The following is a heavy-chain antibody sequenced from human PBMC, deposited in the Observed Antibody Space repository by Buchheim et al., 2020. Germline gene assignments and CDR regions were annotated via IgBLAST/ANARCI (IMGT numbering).Heavy chain of an antibody. CDR3: AKSELGFEAYYYYGMDV. Sequence: QVQLVESGGGVVQPGRSLRLSCAASGFTFRSYGLHWVRQAPGKGLEWVAVISYEGTRQNYVDSVKGRFTISRDNSKNTLYLQMNSLRAEDTALYYCAKSELGFEAYYYYGMDVWGQGT. V-gene: IGHV3-30*18. D-gene: IGHD2-21*01. J-gene: IGHJ6*02. CDR2: ISYEGTRQ. CDR1: GFTFRSYG.